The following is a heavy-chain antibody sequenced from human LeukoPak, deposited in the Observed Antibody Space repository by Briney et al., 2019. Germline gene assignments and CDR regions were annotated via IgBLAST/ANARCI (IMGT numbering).Heavy chain of an antibody. J-gene: IGHJ4*02. D-gene: IGHD5-18*01. Sequence: GASVKVSCKASGYTLTSYAMHWVRQAPGQRLEWMGWINAGNGNTKYSQKFQGRVTITRDTSASTAYMELSSLRSEDTAVYYCARDVDTAMAYDYWGQGTLVTVSS. CDR3: ARDVDTAMAYDY. CDR1: GYTLTSYA. V-gene: IGHV1-3*01. CDR2: INAGNGNT.